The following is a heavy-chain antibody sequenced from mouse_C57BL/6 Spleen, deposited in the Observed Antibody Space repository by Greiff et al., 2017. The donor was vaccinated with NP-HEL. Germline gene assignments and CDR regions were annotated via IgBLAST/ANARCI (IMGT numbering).Heavy chain of an antibody. D-gene: IGHD2-4*01. CDR1: EYEFPSHD. CDR3: ARRDYGGAMDY. Sequence: EVQGVESGGGLVQPGESLKLSCESNEYEFPSHDMSWVRKTPEKRLELVAAINSDGGSTYYPDTMERRFIISRDNTKKTLYLQMSSLRSEDTAWDYCARRDYGGAMDYWGQGTSVTVSS. V-gene: IGHV5-2*01. J-gene: IGHJ4*01. CDR2: INSDGGST.